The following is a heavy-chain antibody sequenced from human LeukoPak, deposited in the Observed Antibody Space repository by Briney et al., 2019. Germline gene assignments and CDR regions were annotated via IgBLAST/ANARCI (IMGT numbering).Heavy chain of an antibody. CDR3: ARVRIVGAIMGAFDI. J-gene: IGHJ3*02. Sequence: GGSLRLSCAASGFTFSTYGMSWVRQAPGKGLDWLSTISVSGDATYYADSVKGRFTISRDNSKNTVFLQMNSLRAEDTAVYYCARVRIVGAIMGAFDIWGQGTMVTVSS. CDR1: GFTFSTYG. D-gene: IGHD1-26*01. V-gene: IGHV3-23*01. CDR2: ISVSGDAT.